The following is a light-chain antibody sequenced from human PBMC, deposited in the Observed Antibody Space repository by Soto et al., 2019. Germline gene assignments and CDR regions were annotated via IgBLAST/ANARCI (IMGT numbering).Light chain of an antibody. V-gene: IGLV2-14*01. CDR2: DVS. CDR1: SSDVGGYNY. Sequence: VLTQPRSVSGSPGQSFTISCTGTSSDVGGYNYVSWYQQHPGKAPKLMIYDVSNRPSGVSSRFSGSKSGNTASLTISGLQAEDEADYYCSSYTSSSIRYVFGTGTKVTVL. J-gene: IGLJ1*01. CDR3: SSYTSSSIRYV.